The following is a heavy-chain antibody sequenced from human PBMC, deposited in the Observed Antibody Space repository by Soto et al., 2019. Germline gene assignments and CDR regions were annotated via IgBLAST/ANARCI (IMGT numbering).Heavy chain of an antibody. V-gene: IGHV3-33*01. CDR3: ARDSPGIAAAGLLDP. J-gene: IGHJ5*02. D-gene: IGHD6-13*01. CDR1: GFTFSSYG. CDR2: IWYDGSNK. Sequence: PGGSLRLSCAASGFTFSSYGMHWVRQAPGKGLEWVVVIWYDGSNKYYADSVKGRFTISRDNSKNTLYLQMNSLRAEDTAVYYCARDSPGIAAAGLLDPSGQGPLVTVYS.